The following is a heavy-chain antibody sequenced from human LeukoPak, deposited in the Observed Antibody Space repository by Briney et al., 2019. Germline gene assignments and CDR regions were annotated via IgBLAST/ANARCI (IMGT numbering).Heavy chain of an antibody. CDR2: IYYSGST. CDR3: ATLGYCSGGSCYSWFDP. V-gene: IGHV4-59*08. Sequence: PSETLSLTCTVSGDSISSYYWSWIRQPPGKGLEWIGYIYYSGSTNYNPSLKSRVTISADTSKNQFSLKLSSVTAADTAVYYCATLGYCSGGSCYSWFDPWGQGTLVTVSS. J-gene: IGHJ5*02. CDR1: GDSISSYY. D-gene: IGHD2-15*01.